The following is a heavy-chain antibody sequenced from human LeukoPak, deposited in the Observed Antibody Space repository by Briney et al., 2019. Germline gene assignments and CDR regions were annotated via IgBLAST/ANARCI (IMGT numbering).Heavy chain of an antibody. V-gene: IGHV4-39*01. Sequence: SETLSLTCTVSGGSISSSSYYWGWIRQPPGKGLEWIGSTYYGGSTYYNPSLKSRVTISVDTSKNQFSLKLSSVTAADTAVYYCARRYFDWLSVSYFDYWGQGTLVTVSS. CDR1: GGSISSSSYY. J-gene: IGHJ4*02. CDR3: ARRYFDWLSVSYFDY. CDR2: TYYGGST. D-gene: IGHD3-9*01.